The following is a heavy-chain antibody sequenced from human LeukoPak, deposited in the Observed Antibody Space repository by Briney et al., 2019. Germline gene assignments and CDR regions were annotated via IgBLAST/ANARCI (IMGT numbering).Heavy chain of an antibody. J-gene: IGHJ4*02. D-gene: IGHD5-18*01. CDR1: GGSISGYY. V-gene: IGHV4-59*12. Sequence: PSETLSLTCTVSGGSISGYYWHWIRQPPPMGLDWIGYINYIWTTDYNHSLQKRVTISFDTSKNQFSLNLRSSTAAATAGFYFAREYSIFEYWRQGILVTVSS. CDR3: AREYSIFEY. CDR2: INYIWTT.